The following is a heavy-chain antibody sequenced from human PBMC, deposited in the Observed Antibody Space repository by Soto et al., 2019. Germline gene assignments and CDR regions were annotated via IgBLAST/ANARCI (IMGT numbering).Heavy chain of an antibody. J-gene: IGHJ6*04. Sequence: EVQLVESGGGLVQPGGSLRLSCAASGFSLGNYWMSWVRQAPGKGLEWVANLTQDGSEKYYVYSVKGRFTLSRDNATNSLYLRFITLRAESPAVQFCAWSTNLPSKDVDVWVKGTTVTVSS. V-gene: IGHV3-7*01. CDR2: LTQDGSEK. D-gene: IGHD2-8*01. CDR3: AWSTNLPSKDVDV. CDR1: GFSLGNYW.